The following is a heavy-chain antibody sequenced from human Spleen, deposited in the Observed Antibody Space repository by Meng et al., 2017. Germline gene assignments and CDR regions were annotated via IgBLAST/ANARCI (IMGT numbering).Heavy chain of an antibody. CDR2: INTKTGNP. V-gene: IGHV7-4-1*02. D-gene: IGHD2-2*01. CDR3: AKELDRSSTPRPVDY. J-gene: IGHJ4*02. CDR1: GYTFTNYA. Sequence: QVQLGQSGSELKKPGASVKVSCKASGYTFTNYAVNWVRQAPGQGLEWMGWINTKTGNPTYAQGFTGRFVFSLDTSVSTAYLQISSLKAEDTAVYYCAKELDRSSTPRPVDYWGQGTLVTVSS.